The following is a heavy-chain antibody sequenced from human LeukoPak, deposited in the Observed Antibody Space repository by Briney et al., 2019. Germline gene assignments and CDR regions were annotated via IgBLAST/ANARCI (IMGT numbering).Heavy chain of an antibody. J-gene: IGHJ4*02. V-gene: IGHV1-18*01. Sequence: ASVKVSCKASGYTFTGYGISWVRQAPGQGLEWMGWISAYNGNTNYAQKLQGRVTITTNTSTSTAYMELRSLRSDDTAVYYCARDLPPMVRGVPFDYWGQGTLVTVSS. CDR1: GYTFTGYG. D-gene: IGHD3-10*01. CDR3: ARDLPPMVRGVPFDY. CDR2: ISAYNGNT.